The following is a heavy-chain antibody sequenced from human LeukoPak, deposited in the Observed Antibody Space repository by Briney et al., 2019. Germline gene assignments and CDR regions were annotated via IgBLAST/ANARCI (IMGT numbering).Heavy chain of an antibody. V-gene: IGHV4-61*02. CDR1: SGSINSDGYY. CDR3: ARVYRRNGLNFDGFDI. CDR2: VYSSGSA. Sequence: SETLSLTCIVSSGSINSDGYYWSWIRQPAGMGLGWIGRVYSSGSANYSPSLNNRVSISIDTSKNQFSLRLNSVTAADTAVYYCARVYRRNGLNFDGFDIWGQGTMVTVS. J-gene: IGHJ3*02. D-gene: IGHD5-24*01.